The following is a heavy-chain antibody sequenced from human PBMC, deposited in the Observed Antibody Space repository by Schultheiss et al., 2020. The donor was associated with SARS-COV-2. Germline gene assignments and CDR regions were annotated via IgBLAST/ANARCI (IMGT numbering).Heavy chain of an antibody. J-gene: IGHJ3*02. D-gene: IGHD6-19*01. Sequence: GGSLRLSCKGSGYSFTSYWIGWVRQMPGKGLEWMGIIYPGDSDTRYSPSFQGQVTISADKSISTAYLQWSSLKASDTAMYYCARHDHRWLALDAFDIWGQGTMVTVSS. CDR2: IYPGDSDT. V-gene: IGHV5-51*01. CDR1: GYSFTSYW. CDR3: ARHDHRWLALDAFDI.